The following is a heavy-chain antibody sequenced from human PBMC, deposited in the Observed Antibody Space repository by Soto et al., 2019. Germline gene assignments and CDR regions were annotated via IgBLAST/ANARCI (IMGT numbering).Heavy chain of an antibody. J-gene: IGHJ4*02. CDR1: GFTFSSYS. CDR2: ISSSSRTI. V-gene: IGHV3-48*04. Sequence: GGSLRLSCAAAGFTFSSYSMNWARQAPGKGLEWISYISSSSRTIYYADSVKGRFTISRDNAKNSLYLQMNSLRAEDTAVYYCARGPYDYVWGSDPPHFDYWGQGTLVTVSS. D-gene: IGHD3-16*02. CDR3: ARGPYDYVWGSDPPHFDY.